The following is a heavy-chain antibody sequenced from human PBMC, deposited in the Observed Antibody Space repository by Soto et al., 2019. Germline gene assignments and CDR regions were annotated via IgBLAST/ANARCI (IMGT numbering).Heavy chain of an antibody. J-gene: IGHJ5*02. CDR1: GYRFTSYW. V-gene: IGHV5-51*01. D-gene: IGHD3-22*01. CDR2: IFPSDSDT. CDR3: ARKDKSGYFNWFDP. Sequence: PGESLKISCRTSGYRFTSYWIAWVRQMPGKGLEWMGIIFPSDSDTRYSPSFQGQVTISADRSTSAVFLQWASLKASDTAVYFCARKDKSGYFNWFDPWGQGTLVTVSS.